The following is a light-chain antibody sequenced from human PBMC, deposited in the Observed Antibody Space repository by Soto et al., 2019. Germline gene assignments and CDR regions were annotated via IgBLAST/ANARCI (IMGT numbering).Light chain of an antibody. J-gene: IGKJ1*01. CDR3: QQRINWPT. CDR1: QSVSSY. V-gene: IGKV3-11*01. CDR2: DAS. Sequence: EIVLTQSPATLSLAPGEGATLSCSASQSVSSYLAWYQQKPGQAPRLLIYDASNRATGVPARFSGSGSGTDFTLTIRSLEPEDFAVYYCQQRINWPTFGQGTQGE.